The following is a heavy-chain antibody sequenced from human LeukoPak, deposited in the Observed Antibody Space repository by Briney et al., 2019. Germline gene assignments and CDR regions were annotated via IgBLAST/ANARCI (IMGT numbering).Heavy chain of an antibody. Sequence: PSETLSLTCAVYGGSFSDYYWSWIRQPPGKGLEWIGEINHSGSINYNPSLKSRVTISVDTSRNQFSLKLSSVTAADTAVYYCARGLIFWRGLADYWGQGTLVTVSS. CDR1: GGSFSDYY. D-gene: IGHD3-9*01. CDR3: ARGLIFWRGLADY. J-gene: IGHJ4*02. CDR2: INHSGSI. V-gene: IGHV4-34*01.